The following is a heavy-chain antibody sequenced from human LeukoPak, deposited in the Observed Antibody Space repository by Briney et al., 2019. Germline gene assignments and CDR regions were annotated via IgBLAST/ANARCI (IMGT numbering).Heavy chain of an antibody. D-gene: IGHD6-19*01. Sequence: PGGSLRLSYAASGFTFSSYAMTWVRQAPGKGLEWVSTMSGSDGSTYYADSVKGRFTISRDNSKNTLYLQMNSLRAEDTAVYYCASDSSGWYRWFDPWGQGTLVTVSS. J-gene: IGHJ5*02. CDR1: GFTFSSYA. V-gene: IGHV3-23*01. CDR3: ASDSSGWYRWFDP. CDR2: MSGSDGST.